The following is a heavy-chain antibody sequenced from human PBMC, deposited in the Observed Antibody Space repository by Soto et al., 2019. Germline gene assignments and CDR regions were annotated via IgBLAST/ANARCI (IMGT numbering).Heavy chain of an antibody. J-gene: IGHJ4*02. CDR2: INSDSTTT. CDR1: GFPFSTYS. CDR3: ARDLSQ. V-gene: IGHV3-48*02. Sequence: DVHLVESGGGLVQPGGSLRLSCAVSGFPFSTYSMHWVRQAPGKGLEWISYINSDSTTTFHADSVKGRFTVSRDNAKNSLYLQMSSLRHEDTAVYYCARDLSQRGQGTLVTVSS.